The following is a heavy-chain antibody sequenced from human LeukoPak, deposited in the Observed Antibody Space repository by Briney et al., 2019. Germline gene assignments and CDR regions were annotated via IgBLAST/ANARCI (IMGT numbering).Heavy chain of an antibody. CDR3: ARHRSSSWDLGAFDY. V-gene: IGHV4-39*01. CDR2: IYYSGST. Sequence: SETLSLTCTVSGGSISSSSYYWGWIRQPPGKGLEWIGSIYYSGSTYYNPSLKSRVTISVDTSKNQFSLKLSSVTAADTAVYYYARHRSSSWDLGAFDYWGQGTLVTVSS. CDR1: GGSISSSSYY. D-gene: IGHD6-13*01. J-gene: IGHJ4*02.